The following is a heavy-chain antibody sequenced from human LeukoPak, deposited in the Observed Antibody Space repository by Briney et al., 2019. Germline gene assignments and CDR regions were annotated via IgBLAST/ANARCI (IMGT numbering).Heavy chain of an antibody. Sequence: PGGSLRLSCAASGFTFSTYWMHWVRQAPGKGLVWVSAISGSGGSTYYADSVKGRFTISRDNSKNTLYLQMNSLRAEDTAVYYCAKEDQEGDAFDIWGQGTMVAVSS. D-gene: IGHD2-2*01. CDR1: GFTFSTYW. CDR2: ISGSGGST. CDR3: AKEDQEGDAFDI. J-gene: IGHJ3*02. V-gene: IGHV3-23*01.